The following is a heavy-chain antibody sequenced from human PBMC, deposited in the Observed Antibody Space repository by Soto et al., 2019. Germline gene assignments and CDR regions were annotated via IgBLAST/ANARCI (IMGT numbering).Heavy chain of an antibody. CDR1: DGYSGVSGCY. CDR3: ARVGGSSLGRAGDY. J-gene: IGHJ4*02. CDR2: INYSGTI. Sequence: SETMCVTSSVADGYSGVSGCYWGWIRKPPGKGLEWFGNINYSGTIYYNPSLKSRATISVDTSKNQFSLKLSSVTAADTAVYYCARVGGSSLGRAGDYWGQGTMVTVSS. D-gene: IGHD3-3*01. V-gene: IGHV4-39*02.